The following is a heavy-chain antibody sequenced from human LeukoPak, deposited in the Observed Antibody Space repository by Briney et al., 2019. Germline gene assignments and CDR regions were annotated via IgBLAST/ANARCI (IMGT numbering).Heavy chain of an antibody. V-gene: IGHV4-59*01. Sequence: PSETLSLTCTVSGVSISTYYWSWIRQHPGKGLEWIGYISDVGSNDYNPSLKGRVTISPDTSKNQSSLSLSSVTAADAAVYFCARDSSGIKIWLPLDFWGQGTLVTVSS. D-gene: IGHD5-18*01. CDR1: GVSISTYY. CDR2: ISDVGSN. J-gene: IGHJ4*02. CDR3: ARDSSGIKIWLPLDF.